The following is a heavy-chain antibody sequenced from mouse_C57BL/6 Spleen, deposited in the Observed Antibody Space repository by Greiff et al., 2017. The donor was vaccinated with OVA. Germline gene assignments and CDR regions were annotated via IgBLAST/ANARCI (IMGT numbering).Heavy chain of an antibody. J-gene: IGHJ2*01. D-gene: IGHD1-1*01. CDR3: AREYYGSSGD. CDR1: GFTFSSYA. CDR2: ISDGGSYT. V-gene: IGHV5-4*01. Sequence: EVQVVESGGGLVKPGGSLKLSCAASGFTFSSYAMSWVRQTPEKRLEWVATISDGGSYTYYPDNVKGRFTISRDNAKNNLYLQMSHLKSEDTAMYCCAREYYGSSGDWGQGTTLTVSS.